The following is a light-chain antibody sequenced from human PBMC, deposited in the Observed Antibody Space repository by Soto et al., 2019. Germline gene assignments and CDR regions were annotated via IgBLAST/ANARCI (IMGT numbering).Light chain of an antibody. CDR2: EVN. V-gene: IGLV2-8*01. J-gene: IGLJ1*01. CDR3: SSYAGSSNV. CDR1: SSDVGGYNY. Sequence: QSALTQPPSASGSPGQSVAISCTGISSDVGGYNYVSWYQQHPGKAPKLMIYEVNKRPSGVPDRFSGSKSGNTASLTVSGLQVEDEADYYCSSYAGSSNVFGTGTKVTVL.